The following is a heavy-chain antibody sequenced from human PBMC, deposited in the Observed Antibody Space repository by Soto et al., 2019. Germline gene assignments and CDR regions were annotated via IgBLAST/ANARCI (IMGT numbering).Heavy chain of an antibody. J-gene: IGHJ4*02. CDR1: GYTFSTYA. D-gene: IGHD6-19*01. Sequence: GAPVKVSCKTSGYTFSTYAIHWVRQAPGQRLECMGWINPDNGNTEYSQKFQGRVTFTGDTSASTVYMELRSLRSEDTAVFYCARERLTSGWETFDYWGQGTLVTVSS. CDR2: INPDNGNT. V-gene: IGHV1-3*01. CDR3: ARERLTSGWETFDY.